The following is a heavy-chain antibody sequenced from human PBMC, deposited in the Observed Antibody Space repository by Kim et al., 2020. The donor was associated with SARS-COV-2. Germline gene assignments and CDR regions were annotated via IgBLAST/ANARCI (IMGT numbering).Heavy chain of an antibody. V-gene: IGHV4-61*02. CDR3: ARGAEQLPNKYNYYGMDV. CDR2: VYTSGST. CDR1: GGSMSSISYY. Sequence: SETLSLTCTVSGGSMSSISYYWSWIRQPAGKGLEWIGRVYTSGSTNYNPSLKSRVTISVDTSKNQFSLKLSSVTAADTAVYYCARGAEQLPNKYNYYGMDVWGQGTTVTVSS. J-gene: IGHJ6*02. D-gene: IGHD6-6*01.